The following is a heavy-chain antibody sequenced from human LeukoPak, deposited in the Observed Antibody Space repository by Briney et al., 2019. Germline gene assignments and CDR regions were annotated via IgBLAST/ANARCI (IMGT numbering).Heavy chain of an antibody. V-gene: IGHV4-59*03. CDR3: ALAPNSNWFDF. CDR1: GVSISSYY. Sequence: SETLSLTCTVSGVSISSYYWSWIRQSPGKGLEWIGNIHYSGSSVYNPSLQSRVTITIDTSRRQFFLKLNSVTAADTAVYFCALAPNSNWFDFWGPGTLVTVSS. D-gene: IGHD2-8*01. CDR2: IHYSGSS. J-gene: IGHJ5*01.